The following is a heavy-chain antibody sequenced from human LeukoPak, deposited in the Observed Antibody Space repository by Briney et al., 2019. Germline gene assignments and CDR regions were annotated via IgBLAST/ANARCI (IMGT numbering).Heavy chain of an antibody. D-gene: IGHD3-10*01. CDR3: AKTSITMVRGPYYFDY. CDR1: RFTFSSYA. J-gene: IGHJ4*02. V-gene: IGHV3-23*01. CDR2: ISGSGGST. Sequence: GGSLRLSCAASRFTFSSYAMSWVRQAPGKGLEWVSAISGSGGSTYYADSVKGRFTISRDNSKNTLYLQMNSLRAEDTAVYYCAKTSITMVRGPYYFDYWGQGTLVTVSS.